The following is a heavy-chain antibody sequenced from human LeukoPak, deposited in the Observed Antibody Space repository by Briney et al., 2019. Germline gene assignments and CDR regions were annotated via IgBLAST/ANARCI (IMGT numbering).Heavy chain of an antibody. Sequence: SETLSLTCTVSGGSISSSSYYWGWIRQPPGKRLEWIGSIYYSGSTYYNPSLKSRVTISVDTSKNQFSLKLSSVTAADTAVYYCARLRTETVRRTVGDYWGQGTLVTVSS. V-gene: IGHV4-39*01. CDR3: ARLRTETVRRTVGDY. CDR1: GGSISSSSYY. D-gene: IGHD4-23*01. CDR2: IYYSGST. J-gene: IGHJ4*02.